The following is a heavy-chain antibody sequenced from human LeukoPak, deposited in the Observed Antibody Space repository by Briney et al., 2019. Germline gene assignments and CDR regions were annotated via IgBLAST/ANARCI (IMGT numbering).Heavy chain of an antibody. CDR2: FDPEDGET. V-gene: IGHV1-24*01. D-gene: IGHD6-19*01. Sequence: ASVKVSCKVSGYTLTELSMHWVRQAPGKGLEWMGGFDPEDGETIYAQKFQGRVTMTEDTSTDTAYMELSSLRSGDTAVYYCATGVAKRIAVAGMGNFDYWGQGTLVTVSS. CDR1: GYTLTELS. J-gene: IGHJ4*02. CDR3: ATGVAKRIAVAGMGNFDY.